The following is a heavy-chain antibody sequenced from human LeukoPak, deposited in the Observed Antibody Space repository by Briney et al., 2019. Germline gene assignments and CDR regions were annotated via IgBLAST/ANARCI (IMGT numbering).Heavy chain of an antibody. D-gene: IGHD6-6*01. CDR1: GYSFTSYW. CDR3: ARRYTTSSAGDY. Sequence: GESLKISCKGSGYSFTSYWIARVRQMPGKGLEWMGIIYPGGSDARYSPSFQGQVTISADKSISTAYLQWSSLKASDTAMYYCARRYTTSSAGDYWGQGTLVTVSS. J-gene: IGHJ4*02. CDR2: IYPGGSDA. V-gene: IGHV5-51*01.